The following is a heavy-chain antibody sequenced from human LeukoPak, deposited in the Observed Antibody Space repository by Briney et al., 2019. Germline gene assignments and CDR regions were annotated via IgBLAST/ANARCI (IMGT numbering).Heavy chain of an antibody. Sequence: ASVKVSCKASGYTFTSYGISWVRQAPGQGLEWMGWISAYNGNTNYAQKLQGRVTMTEDTSTDTAYMELSSLRSEDTAVYYCAADKPGLSGFDYWGQGTLVTVSS. D-gene: IGHD3-3*01. CDR2: ISAYNGNT. CDR3: AADKPGLSGFDY. V-gene: IGHV1-18*01. J-gene: IGHJ4*02. CDR1: GYTFTSYG.